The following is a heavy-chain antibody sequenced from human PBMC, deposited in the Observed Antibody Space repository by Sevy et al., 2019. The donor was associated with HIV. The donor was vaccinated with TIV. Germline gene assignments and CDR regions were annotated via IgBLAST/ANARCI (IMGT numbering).Heavy chain of an antibody. J-gene: IGHJ3*02. V-gene: IGHV3-23*01. Sequence: GGSLRLSCAASGFTFSSYAMSWVRQAPGKGLEWASAISGSGGSTYYADSVKGRFTISRDNSKNTLYLQMNSLRAEDTAVYYCAKEYYYDSSGSVGAFDIWGQGTMVTV. D-gene: IGHD3-22*01. CDR2: ISGSGGST. CDR3: AKEYYYDSSGSVGAFDI. CDR1: GFTFSSYA.